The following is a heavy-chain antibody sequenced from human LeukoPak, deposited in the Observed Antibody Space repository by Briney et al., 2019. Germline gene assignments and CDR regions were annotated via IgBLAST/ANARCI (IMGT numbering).Heavy chain of an antibody. V-gene: IGHV7-4-1*02. CDR1: GYTFTDLT. D-gene: IGHD3-22*01. CDR2: INTKTGNP. Sequence: ASVKVSCKASGYTFTDLTINWVRRAPGQGLEWMGCINTKTGNPTYAQGFTGWFVFSLDTSVSTAYLQISSLKAEDTAVYYCARGHYDSRWGQGTLVTVSS. CDR3: ARGHYDSR. J-gene: IGHJ4*02.